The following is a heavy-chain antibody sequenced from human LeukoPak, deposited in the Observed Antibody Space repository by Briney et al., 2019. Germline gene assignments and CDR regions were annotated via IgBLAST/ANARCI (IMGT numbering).Heavy chain of an antibody. J-gene: IGHJ4*02. CDR3: ARDRGGDFDY. D-gene: IGHD3-10*01. Sequence: GGSLRLSCAASAFTFSTYSMNWVRQAPGKGLEWVSSISSGTSYIYYAESVRGRFTISRDNTKNSPHLQMNSLRDEDTAVYYCARDRGGDFDYWGQGTLVTVSS. CDR1: AFTFSTYS. CDR2: ISSGTSYI. V-gene: IGHV3-21*01.